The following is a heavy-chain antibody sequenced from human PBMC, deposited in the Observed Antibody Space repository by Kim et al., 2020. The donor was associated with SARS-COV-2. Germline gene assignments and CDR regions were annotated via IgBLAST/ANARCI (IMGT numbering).Heavy chain of an antibody. CDR3: TTEGTY. Sequence: KPAGGAKDSAAPVKGRLTISRDDSKNTLYLQMDSLKTDDTAVYYCTTEGTYWGQGTLVTVSS. J-gene: IGHJ4*02. CDR2: KPAGGAK. V-gene: IGHV3-15*01. D-gene: IGHD2-21*01.